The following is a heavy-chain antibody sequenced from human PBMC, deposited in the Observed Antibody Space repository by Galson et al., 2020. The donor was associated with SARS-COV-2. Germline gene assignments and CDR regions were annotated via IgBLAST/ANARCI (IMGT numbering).Heavy chain of an antibody. V-gene: IGHV3-30*15. D-gene: IGHD3-22*01. Sequence: GESLKIPCVPSGFNSRTYAMHWVRQAPGQGLEWVAVISYDGRIRHYVDSVKGRFTISRDNSKNTLFLQMSSLRAEDTAMYYCARDYYDSNGYGFGLDYWGQGTLVTVAS. CDR3: ARDYYDSNGYGFGLDY. J-gene: IGHJ4*02. CDR2: ISYDGRIR. CDR1: GFNSRTYA.